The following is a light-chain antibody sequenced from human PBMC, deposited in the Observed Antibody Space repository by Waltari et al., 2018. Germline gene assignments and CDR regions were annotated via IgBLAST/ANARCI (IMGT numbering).Light chain of an antibody. Sequence: QSVLTQPPSVSGAPGQRVTPSCPGSGSNIRAYAVHWYQHRPGKAPTLLIYGVNNRHAGVPDRFFGSKAGTSASLAIASLRAEEEGVYYCRSYDTSLGGVFGGGTKLTVL. CDR2: GVN. V-gene: IGLV1-40*01. J-gene: IGLJ2*01. CDR3: RSYDTSLGGV. CDR1: GSNIRAYA.